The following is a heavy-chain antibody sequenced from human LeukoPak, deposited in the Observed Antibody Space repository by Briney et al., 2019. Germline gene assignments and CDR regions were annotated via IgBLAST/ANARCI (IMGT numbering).Heavy chain of an antibody. D-gene: IGHD3-16*01. CDR1: GGSISSYY. CDR2: IYYSGST. J-gene: IGHJ4*02. V-gene: IGHV4-59*08. CDR3: ARREIGPFFGVGYFDY. Sequence: SETLSLTCTVSGGSISSYYWSWIRQPPEKGMEWIGYIYYSGSTNYNPSLKSRVTISVDTSKNQFSLKLSSVTAADTAVYYCARREIGPFFGVGYFDYWGQGTLVTVSS.